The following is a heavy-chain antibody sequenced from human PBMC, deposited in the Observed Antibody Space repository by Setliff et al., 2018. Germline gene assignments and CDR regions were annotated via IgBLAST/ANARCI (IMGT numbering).Heavy chain of an antibody. CDR3: ARVGRVGYYESFQY. V-gene: IGHV3-48*04. D-gene: IGHD3-22*01. Sequence: GGSLRLSCAASGFTFSRYAMNWVRQTPGKGLEWVSYISASSANIQYADSVRGRFTVSRDNAQNSLYLQMNSLRAEDTAVYYCARVGRVGYYESFQYWGQGTLVTVSS. CDR1: GFTFSRYA. CDR2: ISASSANI. J-gene: IGHJ1*01.